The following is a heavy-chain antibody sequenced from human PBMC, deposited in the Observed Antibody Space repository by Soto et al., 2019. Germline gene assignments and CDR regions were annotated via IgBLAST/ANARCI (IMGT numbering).Heavy chain of an antibody. CDR1: GYTFTSYG. Sequence: ASVKVSCNASGYTFTSYGISWVRQAPGQGLEWMGWISAYNGNTNYAQKLQGRVTMTTDTSTSTAYMELRSLRSDDTAVYYCARGGYCSSTSCYNYYYYGMDVWGQGTTVTVSS. J-gene: IGHJ6*02. D-gene: IGHD2-2*01. CDR3: ARGGYCSSTSCYNYYYYGMDV. CDR2: ISAYNGNT. V-gene: IGHV1-18*04.